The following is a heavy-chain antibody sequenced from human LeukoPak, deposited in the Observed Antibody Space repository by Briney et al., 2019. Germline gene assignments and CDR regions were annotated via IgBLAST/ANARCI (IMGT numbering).Heavy chain of an antibody. V-gene: IGHV1-69*05. CDR1: GYTFTGYY. J-gene: IGHJ4*02. Sequence: GASVKVSCKASGYTFTGYYMHWVRQAPGQGLEGVGRIIHIFGTANYAQKFQGRVRINTDESTSTEYMELRSLRSEDTAVYYCARAGFGYNLVDYWGQGTLVTVSS. CDR2: IIHIFGTA. CDR3: ARAGFGYNLVDY. D-gene: IGHD5-24*01.